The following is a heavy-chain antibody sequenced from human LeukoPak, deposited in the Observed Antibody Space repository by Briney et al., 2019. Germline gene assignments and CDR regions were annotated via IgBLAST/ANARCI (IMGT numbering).Heavy chain of an antibody. D-gene: IGHD1-26*01. J-gene: IGHJ4*02. V-gene: IGHV3-66*01. CDR1: GVIVSGSY. CDR2: IYTSGDT. CDR3: VRVRYSGSWFPVPNFDC. Sequence: PGGSLRLSCAASGVIVSGSYMSWVRQAPGKGLEWVSVIYTSGDTYYADSVKGRFTISRDSSKNTLYLQMNTLRTEDTAVYYCVRVRYSGSWFPVPNFDCWGQGTLVTVSS.